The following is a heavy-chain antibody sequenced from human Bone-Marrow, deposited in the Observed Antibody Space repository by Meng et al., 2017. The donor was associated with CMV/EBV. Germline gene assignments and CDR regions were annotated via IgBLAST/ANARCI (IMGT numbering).Heavy chain of an antibody. J-gene: IGHJ4*02. D-gene: IGHD6-13*01. CDR2: INPNSGGT. V-gene: IGHV1-2*02. Sequence: CKASGYTFTGYYMHWVRQAPGQGLEWMGWINPNSGGTNYAQKFQGRVTMTRDTTISTAYMELSRLRSDDTAVYYCARGAAAAAGSLDYWGQGTLVNVSS. CDR1: GYTFTGYY. CDR3: ARGAAAAAGSLDY.